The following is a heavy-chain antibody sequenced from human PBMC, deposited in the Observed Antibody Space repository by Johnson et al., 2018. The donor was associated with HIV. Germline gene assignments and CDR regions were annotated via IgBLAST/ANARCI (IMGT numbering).Heavy chain of an antibody. CDR2: IWYDGSNK. V-gene: IGHV3-33*06. Sequence: VQVLESGGGVVQPGRSLRLSCAASGFTFSSYGMHWVRQAPGKGLEWVAVIWYDGSNKYYADSVKGRFTISRDNSKNTLYLQMNSLRAEDTAVYYCAKDRGDPMVQGVMYAFDIWGQGTMVTVSS. D-gene: IGHD3-10*01. J-gene: IGHJ3*02. CDR1: GFTFSSYG. CDR3: AKDRGDPMVQGVMYAFDI.